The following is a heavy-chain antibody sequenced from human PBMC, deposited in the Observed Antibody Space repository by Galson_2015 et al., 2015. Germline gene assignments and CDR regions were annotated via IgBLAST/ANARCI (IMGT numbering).Heavy chain of an antibody. J-gene: IGHJ4*02. CDR1: GFTFSPYA. D-gene: IGHD3-3*01. V-gene: IGHV3-30*01. Sequence: SLRLSCEASGFTFSPYAMSWVRQTPGEGLEWVGIISSDGGNTYYADSVKGRFTISRDNSKNTLFLQMNKLRAEDTALYYCARDAGEDFWSLRYYLDNWGQGTLVTVSS. CDR2: ISSDGGNT. CDR3: ARDAGEDFWSLRYYLDN.